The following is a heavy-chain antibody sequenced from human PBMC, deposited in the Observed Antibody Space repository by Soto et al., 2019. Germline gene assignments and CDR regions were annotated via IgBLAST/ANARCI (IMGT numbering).Heavy chain of an antibody. Sequence: SETLSLTCAVSAYSISSGYSWGWIRQSPGKGLEWIGSIYHSGSTYYNPSLKSRVTISLDTSKNQVSLKMSSVTAADTAVYYCARDPGDLAYYFDYWGQGIQVTVSS. CDR2: IYHSGST. CDR3: ARDPGDLAYYFDY. V-gene: IGHV4-38-2*02. D-gene: IGHD7-27*01. J-gene: IGHJ4*02. CDR1: AYSISSGYS.